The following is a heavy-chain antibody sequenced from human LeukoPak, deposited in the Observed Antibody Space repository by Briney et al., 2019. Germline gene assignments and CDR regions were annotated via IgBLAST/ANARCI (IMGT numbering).Heavy chain of an antibody. D-gene: IGHD4-11*01. V-gene: IGHV5-51*01. CDR1: GYSFTSYW. Sequence: GESLKISCKGSGYSFTSYWIGWVRQMPGKGLEWMGIIYPGESDTKYSPSFQGQVSISADKSISTAYLQWGSLKASDTAMYYCARTLSNYMIDYWGQGTLVTVSS. CDR2: IYPGESDT. CDR3: ARTLSNYMIDY. J-gene: IGHJ4*02.